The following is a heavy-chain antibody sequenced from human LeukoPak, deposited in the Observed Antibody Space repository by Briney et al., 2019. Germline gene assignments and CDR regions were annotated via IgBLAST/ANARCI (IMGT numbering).Heavy chain of an antibody. CDR1: GFTFSSHW. D-gene: IGHD6-19*01. Sequence: PGGSLRLSYAASGFTFSSHWMSWVRQTPGKGLEWVANIKQDGSGKFYVDSLKGRFTISRDNARSSLYLQMNSLRAEDTAVYYCARELIAVAGSFDCWGQGTLVAVSS. CDR2: IKQDGSGK. J-gene: IGHJ4*02. CDR3: ARELIAVAGSFDC. V-gene: IGHV3-7*01.